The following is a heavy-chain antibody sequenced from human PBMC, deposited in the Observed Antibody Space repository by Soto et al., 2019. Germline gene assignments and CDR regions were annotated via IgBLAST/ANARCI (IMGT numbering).Heavy chain of an antibody. V-gene: IGHV3-7*01. CDR2: INPGGSEE. CDR3: ARDIVPPGIGVDY. D-gene: IGHD1-26*01. Sequence: EVQLVDSGGGLVQPGGSLRLSCTASGFSFSTFWMSWVRQAPGKGLEWVANINPGGSEEYYVDSVKGRFTISRDNAKNSLYLQMNSLKAEDTSMYYCARDIVPPGIGVDYWGQGALVSVSS. J-gene: IGHJ4*02. CDR1: GFSFSTFW.